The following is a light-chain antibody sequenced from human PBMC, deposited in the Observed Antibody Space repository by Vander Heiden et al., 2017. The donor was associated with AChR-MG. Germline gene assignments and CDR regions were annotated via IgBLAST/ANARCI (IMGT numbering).Light chain of an antibody. CDR1: SSNIGSNY. J-gene: IGLJ3*02. V-gene: IGLV1-47*02. Sequence: SVLTQPPPASGTPGQRVTISCSGSSSNIGSNYVYWYQQLPGTAPKLLIYSNNQRPSGVPDRFSGSKSGTSASLAISGLRSEDEADYYCAAWDDSLSGHWVFGGGTKLTVL. CDR3: AAWDDSLSGHWV. CDR2: SNN.